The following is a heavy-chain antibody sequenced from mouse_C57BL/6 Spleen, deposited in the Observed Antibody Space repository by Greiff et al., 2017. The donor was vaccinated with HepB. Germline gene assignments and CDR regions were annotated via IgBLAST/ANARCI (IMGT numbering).Heavy chain of an antibody. CDR1: GYSFTDYN. D-gene: IGHD2-2*01. V-gene: IGHV1-39*01. Sequence: VQLQQSGPELVKPGASVKISCKASGYSFTDYNMNWVKQSNGKSLEWLGVINPNYGTTSYNQKFKGKATLTVDQSSNTAYMQLNSLTSEDSAVYDCARSTMVTTGWYAMDVWGQGTSVTVSS. CDR2: INPNYGTT. CDR3: ARSTMVTTGWYAMDV. J-gene: IGHJ4*01.